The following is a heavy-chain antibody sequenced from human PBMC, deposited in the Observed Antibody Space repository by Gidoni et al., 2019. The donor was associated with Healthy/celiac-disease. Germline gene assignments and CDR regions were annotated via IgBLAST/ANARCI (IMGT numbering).Heavy chain of an antibody. CDR1: VYTFTSYG. D-gene: IGHD1-26*01. J-gene: IGHJ4*02. CDR2: ISAYNGNT. Sequence: QVQLVQSGAEVNKPGASVKVSCNASVYTFTSYGISWVRQAHGQGLEWMGWISAYNGNTNDAQKLQGRVTMTTDTSTSTAYMELRSLRSDDTAVYYCAGGSGSYYTSADFDYWGQGTLVTVSS. CDR3: AGGSGSYYTSADFDY. V-gene: IGHV1-18*01.